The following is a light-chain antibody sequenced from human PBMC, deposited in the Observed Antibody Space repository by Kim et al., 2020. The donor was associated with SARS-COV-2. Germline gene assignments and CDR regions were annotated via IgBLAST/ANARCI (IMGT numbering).Light chain of an antibody. CDR3: QQYFDLPYT. CDR2: AAY. V-gene: IGKV1D-8*02. Sequence: SASPGDKVTITCRLTQNIARFLAWFQQSPGKAPLLLLYAAYTLHSGAPSRFSGSGSGTDFTLTINPLQSEDSATYFCQQYFDLPYTFGKGTDLEI. CDR1: QNIARF. J-gene: IGKJ2*01.